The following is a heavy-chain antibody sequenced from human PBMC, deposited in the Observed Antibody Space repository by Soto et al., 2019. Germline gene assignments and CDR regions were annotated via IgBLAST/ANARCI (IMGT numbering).Heavy chain of an antibody. CDR1: GYTLTSYY. D-gene: IGHD6-13*01. V-gene: IGHV1-46*03. CDR3: ARAPGSSWQHFDY. J-gene: IGHJ4*02. CDR2: INPSGGST. Sequence: QVQLVQSGAEVKKPGASVKVSCKASGYTLTSYYMHWVRQAPGQGLEWMGIINPSGGSTSYAQKFQGRVTRTRDTSTSTVYMELSSLSSEDAALYYCARAPGSSWQHFDYWGQGTLVTVSS.